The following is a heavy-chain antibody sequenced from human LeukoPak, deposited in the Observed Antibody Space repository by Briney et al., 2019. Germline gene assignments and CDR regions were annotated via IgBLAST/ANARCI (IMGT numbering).Heavy chain of an antibody. CDR3: ARGGYQLLLYAGFDY. J-gene: IGHJ4*02. Sequence: PVASVKVSCKASGYTFTSYGISWVRQAPGQGLEWMGWISAYNGNTNYAQKLQGRVTMTTDTSTSTAYMELRSLRSDDTAVYYCARGGYQLLLYAGFDYWGQGTLVTVSS. D-gene: IGHD2-2*01. V-gene: IGHV1-18*01. CDR2: ISAYNGNT. CDR1: GYTFTSYG.